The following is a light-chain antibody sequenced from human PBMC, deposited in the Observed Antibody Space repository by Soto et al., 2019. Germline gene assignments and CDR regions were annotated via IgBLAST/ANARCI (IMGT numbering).Light chain of an antibody. V-gene: IGKV1-39*01. CDR2: AAS. Sequence: DIQMTQSPSSLSASVGDRVTITCRASQGISSYLAWYQQKPGKAPELLIYAASTLQSGVPSRFSGSGSGTDFTLTISSLQPEDFATYYCQQSYSTQFAFGPGTKVDIK. J-gene: IGKJ3*01. CDR1: QGISSY. CDR3: QQSYSTQFA.